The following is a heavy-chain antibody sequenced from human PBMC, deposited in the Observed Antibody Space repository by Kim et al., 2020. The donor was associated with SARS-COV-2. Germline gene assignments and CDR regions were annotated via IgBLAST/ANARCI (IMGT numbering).Heavy chain of an antibody. CDR1: GFTFSSYA. CDR3: ARGPTVTRYYFDY. V-gene: IGHV3-64*01. CDR2: ITSDGGST. J-gene: IGHJ4*02. Sequence: GGSLRLSCAASGFTFSSYAMYWVRQAPGKGLEYVSVITSDGGSTYYAKSVKGRFTISRDNSKSTLYLQMGSLRAEDMAVYYCARGPTVTRYYFDYWGQGT. D-gene: IGHD4-17*01.